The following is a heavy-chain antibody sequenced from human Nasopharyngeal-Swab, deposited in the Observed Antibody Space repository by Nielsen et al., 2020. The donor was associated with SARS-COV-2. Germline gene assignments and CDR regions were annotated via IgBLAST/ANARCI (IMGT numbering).Heavy chain of an antibody. Sequence: GGSLRLSCAASGFTFSSYAMSWVRQAPGKGLEWVSAISGSGGSTYYADPVKGRFTISRDNSKNTLYLQMNSLRADDTAVYYCAKEATLGGVGDYYYMDVWGKGTTVTVSS. J-gene: IGHJ6*03. CDR3: AKEATLGGVGDYYYMDV. D-gene: IGHD3-16*01. CDR1: GFTFSSYA. V-gene: IGHV3-23*01. CDR2: ISGSGGST.